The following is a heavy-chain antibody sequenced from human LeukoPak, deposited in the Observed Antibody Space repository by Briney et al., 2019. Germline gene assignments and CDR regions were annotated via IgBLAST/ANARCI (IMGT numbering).Heavy chain of an antibody. J-gene: IGHJ6*02. Sequence: PSETLSLTCTVSGGSISSYYWGWIRQPPGKGLEWIGSIYYSGSTYYNPSLKSRVTISVDTSKNQFSLKLSSVTAADTAVYYCARQNDILTGNYGMDVWGQGTTVTVSS. CDR3: ARQNDILTGNYGMDV. CDR1: GGSISSYY. V-gene: IGHV4-39*01. CDR2: IYYSGST. D-gene: IGHD3-9*01.